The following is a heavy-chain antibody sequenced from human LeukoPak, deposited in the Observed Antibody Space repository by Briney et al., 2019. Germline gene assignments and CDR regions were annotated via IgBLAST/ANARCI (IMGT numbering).Heavy chain of an antibody. CDR3: ANALYYYDSGSPFDY. D-gene: IGHD3-10*01. CDR2: ISGSGGST. J-gene: IGHJ4*02. Sequence: GGSLRLSCAASGFTFSSYAMSWVRQAPGKGLEWVSAISGSGGSTYYADSVKGRFTISRDNSKNTLYLQMNSLRAEDTAVYYCANALYYYDSGSPFDYWGQGTLVTVSS. CDR1: GFTFSSYA. V-gene: IGHV3-23*01.